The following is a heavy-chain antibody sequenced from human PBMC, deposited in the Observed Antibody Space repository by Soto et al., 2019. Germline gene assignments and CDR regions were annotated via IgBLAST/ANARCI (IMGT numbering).Heavy chain of an antibody. CDR2: ISSSSSYI. J-gene: IGHJ4*02. D-gene: IGHD2-15*01. CDR3: ARVTWYYFDY. V-gene: IGHV3-21*01. Sequence: RLCYAASELKFGSNSMNWVSKATGKGLEWVSSISSSSSYIYYADSVKGRFTISRDNAKNSLYLQMNSLRAEDTAVYYCARVTWYYFDYWGQGTLVTVSS. CDR1: ELKFGSNS.